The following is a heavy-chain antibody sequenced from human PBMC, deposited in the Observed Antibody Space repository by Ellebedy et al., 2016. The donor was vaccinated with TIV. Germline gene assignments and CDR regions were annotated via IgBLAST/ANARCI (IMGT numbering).Heavy chain of an antibody. D-gene: IGHD3-10*01. Sequence: PGGSLRLSCAASGFNIGSNAMSRVRQAPGKGLEWVSSISSSSTFIFYADSVKGRFTISRDNATNSLSLQMHSLRAEDTAVYYCAREGSGFDYWGQGTLVTVSS. J-gene: IGHJ4*02. CDR1: GFNIGSNA. V-gene: IGHV3-21*01. CDR3: AREGSGFDY. CDR2: ISSSSTFI.